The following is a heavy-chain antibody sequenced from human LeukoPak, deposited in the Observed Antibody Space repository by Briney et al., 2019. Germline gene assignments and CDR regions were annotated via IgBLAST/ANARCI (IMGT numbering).Heavy chain of an antibody. J-gene: IGHJ2*01. D-gene: IGHD5-12*01. V-gene: IGHV3-7*01. CDR2: IKQDGSEK. Sequence: GGSLRLSCAASGFTFSNHAMSWVRQAPGKGLEWVANIKQDGSEKYYVDSVKGRFTISRDNAKNSLYLQMNSLRAGDTAVYYCARVRKYSGYYSWYFDLWGRGTLVTVSS. CDR3: ARVRKYSGYYSWYFDL. CDR1: GFTFSNHA.